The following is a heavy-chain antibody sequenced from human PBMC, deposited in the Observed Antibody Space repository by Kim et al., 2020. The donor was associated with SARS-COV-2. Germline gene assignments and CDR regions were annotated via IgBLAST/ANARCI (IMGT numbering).Heavy chain of an antibody. J-gene: IGHJ4*02. V-gene: IGHV4-4*02. CDR3: ARMAYYGSGSPHDSHFDY. CDR1: GGSISSSNW. D-gene: IGHD3-10*01. Sequence: SETLSLTCAVSGGSISSSNWWSWVRQPPGKGLEWIGEIYHSGSTNYNPSLKSRVTISVDKSKNQFSLKLSSVTAADTAVYYCARMAYYGSGSPHDSHFDYWGQGTLVTVSS. CDR2: IYHSGST.